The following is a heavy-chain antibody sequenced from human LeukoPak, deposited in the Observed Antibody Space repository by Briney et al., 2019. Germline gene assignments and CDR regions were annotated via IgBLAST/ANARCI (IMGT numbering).Heavy chain of an antibody. CDR3: ARDFSSCYSRPYYFDY. CDR2: ISSSGSTI. J-gene: IGHJ4*02. CDR1: GFTFSDYY. D-gene: IGHD6-13*01. Sequence: GGSLRLSCAASGFTFSDYYMSWIRQAPGKGLEWVSYISSSGSTIYYADSVKGRFTISRDNAKNSLYLQMNSLRAEDTAVYYCARDFSSCYSRPYYFDYWGQGTLVTVSS. V-gene: IGHV3-11*01.